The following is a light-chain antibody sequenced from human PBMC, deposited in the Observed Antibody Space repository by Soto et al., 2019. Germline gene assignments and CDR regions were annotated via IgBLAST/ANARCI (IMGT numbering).Light chain of an antibody. V-gene: IGKV1-33*01. CDR1: QAIGIY. CDR2: DVS. Sequence: DNEVTQFPSSLSASVGDSVTITCQATQAIGIYLNWYQLKRGTAPKLLIFDVSNLDEGVPSRFSGSATGTQFTFTINNLQPDDVGLYFCQQYESLPFTFGGGTNVEIK. J-gene: IGKJ4*01. CDR3: QQYESLPFT.